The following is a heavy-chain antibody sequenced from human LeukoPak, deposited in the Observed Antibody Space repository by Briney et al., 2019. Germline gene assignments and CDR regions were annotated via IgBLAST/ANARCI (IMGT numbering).Heavy chain of an antibody. CDR1: GFTVSTNY. V-gene: IGHV3-64D*09. Sequence: GGSLRLSCAASGFTVSTNYMSWVRQAPGKGLEYVSGISTNGGSTYYADSVKGRFTISRDNSKITLYLHMSSLRAEDTAVYSCVKDRGYCTSTSCYWEGMDVWGQGTTVTVSS. CDR3: VKDRGYCTSTSCYWEGMDV. D-gene: IGHD2-2*01. J-gene: IGHJ6*02. CDR2: ISTNGGST.